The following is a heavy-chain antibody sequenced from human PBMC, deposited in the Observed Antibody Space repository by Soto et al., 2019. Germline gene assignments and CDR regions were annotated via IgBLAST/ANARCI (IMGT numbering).Heavy chain of an antibody. CDR1: GFTFSSYG. CDR2: ISYDGSNK. J-gene: IGHJ4*02. CDR3: AKDRSGRVGATSTGSFDY. D-gene: IGHD1-26*01. V-gene: IGHV3-30*18. Sequence: QVQLVESGGGVVQPGRSLRLSCAASGFTFSSYGMHWVRQAPGKGLEWVAVISYDGSNKYYADSVKGRFTISRDNSKNTLYLQMNSLRAEDTAVYYCAKDRSGRVGATSTGSFDYWGQGTLVTVPS.